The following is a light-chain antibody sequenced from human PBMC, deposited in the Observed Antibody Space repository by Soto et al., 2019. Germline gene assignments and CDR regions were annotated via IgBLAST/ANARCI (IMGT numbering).Light chain of an antibody. J-gene: IGKJ5*01. CDR2: GTS. CDR3: QQYGNSPIT. V-gene: IGKV3-20*01. CDR1: ESIDNW. Sequence: TQSPSALSASVGDTVTITCRASESIDNWLAWYQQKPGQAPRLLIYGTSSRATGIPDRFSGSGSGTDFTLTISRLEPEDFAVYYCQQYGNSPITFGQGTRLEI.